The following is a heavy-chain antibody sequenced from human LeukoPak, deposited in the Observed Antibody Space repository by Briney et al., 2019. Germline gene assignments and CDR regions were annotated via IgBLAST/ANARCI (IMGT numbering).Heavy chain of an antibody. V-gene: IGHV4-30-4*07. Sequence: PSETLSLTCAVSGGSISSGGYSWSWIRQPPGKGLEWIGYIYYSGSTYYNPSLKSRVTISVDTSKNQFSLKLSSVTAADTAVYYCARVNSAGRFLEWLPKRRYYFDYWGQGTLVTVSS. J-gene: IGHJ4*02. CDR2: IYYSGST. CDR1: GGSISSGGYS. D-gene: IGHD3-3*01. CDR3: ARVNSAGRFLEWLPKRRYYFDY.